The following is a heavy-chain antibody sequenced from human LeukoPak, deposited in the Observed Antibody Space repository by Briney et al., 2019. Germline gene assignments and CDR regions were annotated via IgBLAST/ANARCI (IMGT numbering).Heavy chain of an antibody. D-gene: IGHD3-3*01. Sequence: SETLSLTCTVSGYSISSGYYWGWIRQPPGKGLEWIGSIYHSGSTYYNPSLKSRVTISVDTSKNQFSLKLSSVTAADTAVYYCARDSRGTITIFGVVKNWFDPWGQGTLVTVSS. CDR1: GYSISSGYY. V-gene: IGHV4-38-2*02. CDR2: IYHSGST. CDR3: ARDSRGTITIFGVVKNWFDP. J-gene: IGHJ5*02.